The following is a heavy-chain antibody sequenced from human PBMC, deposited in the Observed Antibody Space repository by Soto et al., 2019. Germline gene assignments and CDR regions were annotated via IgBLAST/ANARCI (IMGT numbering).Heavy chain of an antibody. CDR2: ISAYNGNT. CDR1: GYTFTSYG. CDR3: ARAGGIFGVVTEPYYFDY. D-gene: IGHD3-3*01. J-gene: IGHJ4*02. V-gene: IGHV1-18*01. Sequence: ASVKVSCKASGYTFTSYGISWVRQAPGQGPEWMGWISAYNGNTNYAQKLQGRVTMTTDTSTSTAYMELRSLRSDDTAVYYCARAGGIFGVVTEPYYFDYWGQGTLVTVSS.